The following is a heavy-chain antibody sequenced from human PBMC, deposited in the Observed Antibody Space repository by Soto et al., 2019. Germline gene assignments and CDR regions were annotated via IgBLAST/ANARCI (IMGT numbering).Heavy chain of an antibody. Sequence: QVQLVQSGAEVKKPGASVKVSCKTSGYTFTSYDINWVRQATGQGLEWMGWMNPNSGNTAYAQKFQGRVTMTRNTSIRTAYMELSSLRSEHTAVYYCARERSSAALDIWGQGTMLTVSS. J-gene: IGHJ3*02. V-gene: IGHV1-8*01. CDR1: GYTFTSYD. CDR2: MNPNSGNT. D-gene: IGHD1-26*01. CDR3: ARERSSAALDI.